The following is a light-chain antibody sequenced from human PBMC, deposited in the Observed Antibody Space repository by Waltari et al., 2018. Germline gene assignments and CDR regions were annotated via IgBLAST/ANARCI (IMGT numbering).Light chain of an antibody. J-gene: IGKJ1*01. CDR1: QSISSW. CDR3: QQYNSYSQWT. V-gene: IGKV1-5*01. CDR2: DAS. Sequence: DIQMTQSPSTLSASVGDRVPITCRASQSISSWLAWYQQKPGKAPKLLIYDASSLESGVPSRFSGSGSGTEFTLTISSLQPDDFATYYCQQYNSYSQWTFGQGTKVEIK.